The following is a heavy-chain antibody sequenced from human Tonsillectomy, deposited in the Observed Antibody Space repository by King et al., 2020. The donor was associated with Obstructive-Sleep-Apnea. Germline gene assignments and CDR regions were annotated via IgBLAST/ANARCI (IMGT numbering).Heavy chain of an antibody. Sequence: VQLQESGPGLVKPSQTLSLTCTVSGGSISSGGYSWSWIRQAPGKGLEWIGYIYYGGNTYHNPSLKRRVTISVDSSKNQFSLRLSSVTAADRAVYFCARAEKYSSSSFDYWGQGTLVTVSS. CDR2: IYYGGNT. CDR1: GGSISSGGYS. D-gene: IGHD6-6*01. V-gene: IGHV4-30-4*07. CDR3: ARAEKYSSSSFDY. J-gene: IGHJ4*02.